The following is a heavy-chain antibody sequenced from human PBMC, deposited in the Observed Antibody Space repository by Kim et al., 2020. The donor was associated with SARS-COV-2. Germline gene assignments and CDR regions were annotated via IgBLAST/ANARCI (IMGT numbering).Heavy chain of an antibody. CDR1: GFTFSSYS. CDR2: ISSSSSTI. D-gene: IGHD3-22*01. V-gene: IGHV3-48*04. J-gene: IGHJ4*02. CDR3: ARDGDPMIGSVDY. Sequence: GGSLRLSCAASGFTFSSYSMNWVRQAPGKGLEWVSYISSSSSTIYYADSVKGRFTISRDNAKNSLYLQMNSLRAEDTAVYYCARDGDPMIGSVDYWGQGTLVTVSS.